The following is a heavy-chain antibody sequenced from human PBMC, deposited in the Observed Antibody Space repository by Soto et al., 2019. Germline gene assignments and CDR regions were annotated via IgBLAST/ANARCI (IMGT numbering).Heavy chain of an antibody. CDR3: AKESYYDTSGYFPFDS. J-gene: IGHJ4*02. Sequence: GGSLRLSCAASGFTFSSYALSWVHQAPGKGLEWVSSISGTGNSPYYADSVMGRFTISRDNGKKTLYLQMNSLRAEDTAVYYCAKESYYDTSGYFPFDSWGQGTPVTVSS. D-gene: IGHD3-22*01. V-gene: IGHV3-23*01. CDR2: ISGTGNSP. CDR1: GFTFSSYA.